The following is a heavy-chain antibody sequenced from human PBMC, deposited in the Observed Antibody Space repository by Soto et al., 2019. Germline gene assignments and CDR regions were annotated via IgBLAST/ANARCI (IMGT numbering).Heavy chain of an antibody. Sequence: PSEPRSLTYAVSGGSFTSNNWWTWVRQPPGQGLEWIGEIYRTGSTNYNPSLKSRVTISLDKSENQFSLKVTSLTAADTALYYCAKDSTPIVGAPSVIQHWGQGTLVTVSS. CDR2: IYRTGST. CDR3: AKDSTPIVGAPSVIQH. D-gene: IGHD1-26*01. V-gene: IGHV4-4*02. CDR1: GGSFTSNNW. J-gene: IGHJ1*01.